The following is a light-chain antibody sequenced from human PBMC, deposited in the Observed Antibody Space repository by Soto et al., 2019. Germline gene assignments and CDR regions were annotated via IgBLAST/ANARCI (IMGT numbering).Light chain of an antibody. Sequence: QSVLTQPASVSGSPGQSITISCTGTTNDVGAYDYVSWHQQHPGKAPKVMIYEVTKRPSGVSNRFSGSKSGNTASLTISGLQAEDEADYYCTSYTNIKTYVFGTGTKVTVL. CDR3: TSYTNIKTYV. V-gene: IGLV2-14*01. CDR1: TNDVGAYDY. J-gene: IGLJ1*01. CDR2: EVT.